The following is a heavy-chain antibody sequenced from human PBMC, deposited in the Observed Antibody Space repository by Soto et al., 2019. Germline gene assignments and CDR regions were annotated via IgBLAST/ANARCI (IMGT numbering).Heavy chain of an antibody. CDR1: GGTFSSYA. CDR3: ARGAKETAIVTACAY. D-gene: IGHD5-18*01. J-gene: IGHJ4*02. V-gene: IGHV1-69*01. Sequence: QVQLVQSGAEVKKPGSSVKVSCKASGGTFSSYAISWVRQAPGQGLEWMGGIIPIFGTANYAQKFQGRVTITADDSTSTAYMDLSSRRSEDTAVYYCARGAKETAIVTACAYWGQGTLVTFSS. CDR2: IIPIFGTA.